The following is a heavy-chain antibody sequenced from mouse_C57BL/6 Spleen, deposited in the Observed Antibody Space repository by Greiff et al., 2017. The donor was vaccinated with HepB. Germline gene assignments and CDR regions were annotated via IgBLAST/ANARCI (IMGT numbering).Heavy chain of an antibody. CDR1: GFTFSSYG. V-gene: IGHV5-6*01. Sequence: EVQLMESGGDLVKPGGSLKLSCAASGFTFSSYGMSWVRQTPDKRLEWVATISSGGSYTYYPDSVKGRFTISRDNAKNTLYLQMSSLKSEDTAMYYCASPEDFDYWGQGTTLTVSS. J-gene: IGHJ2*01. CDR3: ASPEDFDY. CDR2: ISSGGSYT.